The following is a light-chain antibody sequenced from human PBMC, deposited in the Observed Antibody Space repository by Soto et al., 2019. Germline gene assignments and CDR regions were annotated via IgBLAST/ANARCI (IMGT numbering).Light chain of an antibody. V-gene: IGLV1-47*01. Sequence: QAVLTQPPSASGTPGQRVTISCSGSSSNIGSNYVYWYQQLPGTAPRLLIYRDNQRPSGVPDRFSGSKSGTSASLAISGLRSDHEADYYCAAWDDSLVLYVFGTGTKLTVL. J-gene: IGLJ1*01. CDR2: RDN. CDR1: SSNIGSNY. CDR3: AAWDDSLVLYV.